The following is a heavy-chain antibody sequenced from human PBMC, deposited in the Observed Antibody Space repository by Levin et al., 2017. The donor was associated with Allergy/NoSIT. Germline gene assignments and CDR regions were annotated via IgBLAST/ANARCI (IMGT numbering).Heavy chain of an antibody. CDR3: ARADYDFWSGYSLGRPFDY. D-gene: IGHD3-3*01. J-gene: IGHJ4*02. CDR1: GGSISSGGYY. CDR2: IYYSGST. V-gene: IGHV4-31*03. Sequence: SQTLSLTCTVSGGSISSGGYYWSWIRQHPGKGLEWIGYIYYSGSTYYNPSLKSRVTISVDTSKNQFSLKLSSVTAADTAVYYCARADYDFWSGYSLGRPFDYWGQGTLVTVSS.